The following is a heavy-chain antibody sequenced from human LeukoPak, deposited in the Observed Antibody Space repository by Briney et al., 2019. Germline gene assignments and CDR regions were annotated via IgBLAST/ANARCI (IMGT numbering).Heavy chain of an antibody. D-gene: IGHD3-22*01. V-gene: IGHV1-18*01. CDR3: ARIYYDSSGYYNLDY. J-gene: IGHJ4*02. Sequence: ASVKVSCKASGYTFTSYGISWVRQAPGQGLEWMGWISAYNGNTNYAQELQGRVTMTTDTSTSTAYMELRSLRSDDTAVYYCARIYYDSSGYYNLDYWGQGTLVTVSS. CDR2: ISAYNGNT. CDR1: GYTFTSYG.